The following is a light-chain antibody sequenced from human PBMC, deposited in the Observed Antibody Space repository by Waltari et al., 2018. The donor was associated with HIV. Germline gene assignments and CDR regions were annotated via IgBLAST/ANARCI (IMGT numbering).Light chain of an antibody. CDR1: QSVKSR. CDR3: QQYDFDPVT. CDR2: KAS. Sequence: DIQMTQSPSTLSASVGDRVPITCRASQSVKSRLTLYQQKLGKAPRLLIYKASTVHSGVPSRFRGSGYGTEYTLIISSLQPDDFATYDCQQYDFDPVTFGPGTRVDV. V-gene: IGKV1-5*03. J-gene: IGKJ3*01.